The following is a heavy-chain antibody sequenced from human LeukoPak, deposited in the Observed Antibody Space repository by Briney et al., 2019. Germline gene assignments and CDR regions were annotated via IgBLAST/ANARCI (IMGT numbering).Heavy chain of an antibody. Sequence: GASVKISCKASGYTFTDYYMHWVQQAPGKGLEWMGRVDPEDGETIYAEKFQGRVTITADTSTDTAYMELSSLRSEDTAVYYCAGQVVPAAKGNWFDPWGQGTLVTVSS. J-gene: IGHJ5*02. CDR2: VDPEDGET. D-gene: IGHD2-2*01. CDR3: AGQVVPAAKGNWFDP. V-gene: IGHV1-69-2*01. CDR1: GYTFTDYY.